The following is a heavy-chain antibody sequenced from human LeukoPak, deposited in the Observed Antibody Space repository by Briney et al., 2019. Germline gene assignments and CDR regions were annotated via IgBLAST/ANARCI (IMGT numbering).Heavy chain of an antibody. D-gene: IGHD3/OR15-3a*01. CDR1: GGSFSGYY. V-gene: IGHV4-34*01. Sequence: SETLSLTCAVYGGSFSGYYWSWIRQPLGKGLEWIGEINHSENTDYNPSLESRVTISVDTSKNQLSLKLSSVTAADTAVYYCARHLRWRTSFSPFDYWGQGTLVTVSS. J-gene: IGHJ4*02. CDR2: INHSENT. CDR3: ARHLRWRTSFSPFDY.